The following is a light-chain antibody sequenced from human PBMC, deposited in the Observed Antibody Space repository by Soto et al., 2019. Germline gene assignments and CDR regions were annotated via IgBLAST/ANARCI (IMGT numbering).Light chain of an antibody. J-gene: IGKJ4*01. V-gene: IGKV3-20*01. CDR2: GVS. CDR1: QSVRSDY. Sequence: EIVLTQSPATLSLSPGDRATLSCRASQSVRSDYFAWYQQKPGQAPRVIIFGVSTRATAIPDRFSGSGSGTDFTLTISRMETQDFAIYYCQQYGNSPLTFGGGTKVGIK. CDR3: QQYGNSPLT.